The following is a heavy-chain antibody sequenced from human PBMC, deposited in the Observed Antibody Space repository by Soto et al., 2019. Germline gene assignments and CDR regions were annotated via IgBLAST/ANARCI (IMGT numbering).Heavy chain of an antibody. CDR3: ARPDETAGFYHGFHAFQI. CDR2: IFSNDEK. CDR1: GFSLSNARMG. J-gene: IGHJ3*02. V-gene: IGHV2-26*01. Sequence: SGPTLVNPTETLTLTCTVSGFSLSNARMGVSWIRQPPGKALEWLAHIFSNDEKSYSTSLKTRLTISKDTSKSQVVLTMTNMDPVDTATYYRARPDETAGFYHGFHAFQIWGQGTMVNVSS. D-gene: IGHD3-22*01.